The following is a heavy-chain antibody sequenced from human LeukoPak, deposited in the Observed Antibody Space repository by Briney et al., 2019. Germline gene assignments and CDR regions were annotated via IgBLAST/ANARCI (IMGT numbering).Heavy chain of an antibody. D-gene: IGHD1-26*01. CDR2: IYTSGST. V-gene: IGHV4-61*02. J-gene: IGHJ6*02. CDR1: GGSISSGSYY. CDR3: ASREALRHRTYGMDV. Sequence: TLSLTCTVSGGSISSGSYYWSWIRQPAGKGLEWIGRIYTSGSTNYNPSLKSRVTISVDTSKNQFSLKLSSVTAADTAVYYCASREALRHRTYGMDVWGQGTTVTVSS.